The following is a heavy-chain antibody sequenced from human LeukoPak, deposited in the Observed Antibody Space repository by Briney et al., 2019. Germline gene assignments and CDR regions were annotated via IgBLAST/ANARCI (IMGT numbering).Heavy chain of an antibody. CDR2: INHSGST. J-gene: IGHJ5*02. Sequence: SETLSLTCAVYGGSFSGYYWSWIRQPPGKGLEWIGEINHSGSTNYNPSLNSRVTISVDTSKNQFTVKLSPVTAADTAVYYCARDGLLLWFGEGGFDPWGQGTLVTVSS. CDR1: GGSFSGYY. CDR3: ARDGLLLWFGEGGFDP. D-gene: IGHD3-10*01. V-gene: IGHV4-34*01.